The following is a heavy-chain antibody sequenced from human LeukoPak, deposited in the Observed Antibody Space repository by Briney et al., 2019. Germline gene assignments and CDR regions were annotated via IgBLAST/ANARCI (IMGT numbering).Heavy chain of an antibody. Sequence: GGSLRLSCAASGFTFSSYAMSWVRQAPGKGLEWVSAISHSATATYYADSVKGRFTISRDNSKNTLYLQMYSLRAEDTAVYYCAKDTLFWGPTGQFDYWGQGTLVTVSS. CDR3: AKDTLFWGPTGQFDY. D-gene: IGHD7-27*01. CDR1: GFTFSSYA. J-gene: IGHJ4*02. CDR2: ISHSATAT. V-gene: IGHV3-23*01.